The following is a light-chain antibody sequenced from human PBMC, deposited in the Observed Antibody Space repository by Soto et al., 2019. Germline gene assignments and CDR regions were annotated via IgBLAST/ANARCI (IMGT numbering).Light chain of an antibody. CDR2: EYF. CDR1: SSDVGGYNL. Sequence: QAASVSGSPGQSITISCTGTSSDVGGYNLVSWYQHHPGKAPQLVIYEYFKRPSGVSNRFSASKSGNTASLTISGLQAEDEADYYCCSYAGSSTYVFGTGTKLTVL. V-gene: IGLV2-23*01. J-gene: IGLJ1*01. CDR3: CSYAGSSTYV.